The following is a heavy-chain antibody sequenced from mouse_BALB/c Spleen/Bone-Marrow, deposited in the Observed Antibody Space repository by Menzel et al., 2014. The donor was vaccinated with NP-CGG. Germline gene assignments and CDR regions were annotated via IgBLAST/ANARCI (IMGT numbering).Heavy chain of an antibody. Sequence: LQESGAELVRPGSSVKISCKASGYAFSNYWMNWVKQRPGQGLEWIGQIYPGDIDIHYNGKFKGKATLTADKSSSTAYMQLSSLTSENSAVYFCASRGDYSYAMDYWGQGTSVTVSS. V-gene: IGHV1-80*01. CDR1: GYAFSNYW. CDR3: ASRGDYSYAMDY. J-gene: IGHJ4*01. D-gene: IGHD1-1*01. CDR2: IYPGDIDI.